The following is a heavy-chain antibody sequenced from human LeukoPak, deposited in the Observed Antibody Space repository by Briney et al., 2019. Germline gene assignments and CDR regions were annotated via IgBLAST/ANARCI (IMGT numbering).Heavy chain of an antibody. V-gene: IGHV3-23*01. CDR1: GLIFSNHW. D-gene: IGHD3-22*01. Sequence: GGSLRLSCAASGLIFSNHWMSWVRQAPGKGLELVSAISGSGGSTYYADSVKGRFTISRDNSKNTLYLQMNSLRAEDTAVYYCAKGVEDYYDSSGPPYFDYWGQGTLVTVSS. CDR2: ISGSGGST. J-gene: IGHJ4*02. CDR3: AKGVEDYYDSSGPPYFDY.